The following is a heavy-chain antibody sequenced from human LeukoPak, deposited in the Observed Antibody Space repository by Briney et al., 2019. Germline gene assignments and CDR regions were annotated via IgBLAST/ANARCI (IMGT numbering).Heavy chain of an antibody. J-gene: IGHJ6*02. CDR1: GFTFSDYY. CDR2: ISSSGSTI. Sequence: PGGSLRLSCAASGFTFSDYYMSWIRQAPGKGLEWVSYISSSGSTIYYADSVKGRFTISRDNAKNSLYLQMNSLRAEDTAVYYCARDSSGYSSGWSPYYYYGMDVWGQGTTVTVSS. CDR3: ARDSSGYSSGWSPYYYYGMDV. V-gene: IGHV3-11*01. D-gene: IGHD6-19*01.